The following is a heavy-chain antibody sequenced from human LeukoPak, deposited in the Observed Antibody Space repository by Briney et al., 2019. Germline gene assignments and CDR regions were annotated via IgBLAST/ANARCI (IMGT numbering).Heavy chain of an antibody. CDR1: GFTSSHYG. Sequence: PGGSLRLSCVTSGFTSSHYGMHWVRQLPGKGLEWVAAISFDAEGDYHVDSVKGRFNISRDNSKNTLYLQMNSLRVEDTAVYYCAKDGGNWYDSEGNYLMRSYMDVWGKGTTVTVSS. V-gene: IGHV3-30*18. CDR3: AKDGGNWYDSEGNYLMRSYMDV. D-gene: IGHD3-16*01. CDR2: ISFDAEGD. J-gene: IGHJ6*03.